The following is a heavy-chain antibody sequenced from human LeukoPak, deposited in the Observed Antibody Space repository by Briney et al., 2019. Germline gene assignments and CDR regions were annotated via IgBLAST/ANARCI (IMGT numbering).Heavy chain of an antibody. D-gene: IGHD4-11*01. V-gene: IGHV3-30*04. CDR2: ISYDGREK. CDR3: TSELRDRNYDFDY. J-gene: IGHJ4*02. Sequence: GKSLRLSCAASGFTFSTYAMHWVRQAPGKGLEWVAFISYDGREKYYPDSGKGRFTISRDNSKNTLYIEMNSLRVQDTAIYYCTSELRDRNYDFDYWGQGTLVTVSS. CDR1: GFTFSTYA.